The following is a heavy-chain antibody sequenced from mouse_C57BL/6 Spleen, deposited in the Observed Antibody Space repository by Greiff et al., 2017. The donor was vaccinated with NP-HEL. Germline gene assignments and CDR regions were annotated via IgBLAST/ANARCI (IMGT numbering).Heavy chain of an antibody. CDR1: GYAFSSSW. D-gene: IGHD1-3*01. V-gene: IGHV1-82*01. J-gene: IGHJ2*01. CDR3: AKLDYFDY. CDR2: IYPGDGDT. Sequence: VKLMESGPELVKPGASVKISCKASGYAFSSSWMNWVKQRPGKGLEWIGRIYPGDGDTNYNGKFKGKATLTADKSSSTAYMQLSSLTSEDSAVYFCAKLDYFDYWGQGTTLTVSS.